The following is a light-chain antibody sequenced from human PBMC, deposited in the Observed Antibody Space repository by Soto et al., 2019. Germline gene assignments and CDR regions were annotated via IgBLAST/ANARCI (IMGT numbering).Light chain of an antibody. CDR3: QQSETYPLT. J-gene: IGKJ5*01. CDR1: QSVSNNY. CDR2: GAS. Sequence: EIVLTQSPGTLSLSPGERATLSCRASQSVSNNYLACYQQTPGQAPRLIIYGASNRATGIPDRISGSGSGTEFPLTISSLQPGDFATYYCQQSETYPLTFGQGTRLEIK. V-gene: IGKV3-20*01.